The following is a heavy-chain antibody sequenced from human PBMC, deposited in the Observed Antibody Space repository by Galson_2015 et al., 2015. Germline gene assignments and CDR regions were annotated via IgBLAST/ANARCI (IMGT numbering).Heavy chain of an antibody. D-gene: IGHD3-10*01. V-gene: IGHV3-7*03. J-gene: IGHJ4*02. CDR3: ASQTWTGYFDY. Sequence: SLRLSCAASGFTFSSYWMHRVRQAPGKGLEWVANIKQGGSEKYYVDSVMGRFTISRDNAKNSLYLQMNSLRAEDTAIYYCASQTWTGYFDYWGQGILVTVSS. CDR1: GFTFSSYW. CDR2: IKQGGSEK.